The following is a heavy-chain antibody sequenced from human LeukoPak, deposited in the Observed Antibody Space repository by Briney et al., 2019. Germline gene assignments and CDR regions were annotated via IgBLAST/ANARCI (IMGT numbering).Heavy chain of an antibody. CDR1: GFTFSSYA. CDR3: AKGSLDGYPLLDY. D-gene: IGHD5-18*01. V-gene: IGHV3-23*01. CDR2: ISFTGGTT. Sequence: TGGSLRLSCAASGFTFSSYAMSWVRQAPGKGLEWVSAISFTGGTTYYADSVKGRFTISRDNLKNTLYLQMNSLRAEDTAVYYCAKGSLDGYPLLDYWGQGILVTVSS. J-gene: IGHJ4*02.